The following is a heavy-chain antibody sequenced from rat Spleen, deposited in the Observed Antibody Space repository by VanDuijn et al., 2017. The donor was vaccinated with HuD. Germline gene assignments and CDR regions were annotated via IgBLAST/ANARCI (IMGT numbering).Heavy chain of an antibody. CDR3: AVAGYGY. D-gene: IGHD1-7*01. CDR2: VSSDGINT. V-gene: IGHV5-58*01. CDR1: GFNFNDYW. Sequence: EVQLVESGGGLVQPGRSLKLSCVASGFNFNDYWMGWVRQAPGKGLEWVSSVSSDGINTYYPDSVKGRFTISRDNAENIVYLQMNSLKSEDTATYYCAVAGYGYWGQGVMVTVSS. J-gene: IGHJ2*01.